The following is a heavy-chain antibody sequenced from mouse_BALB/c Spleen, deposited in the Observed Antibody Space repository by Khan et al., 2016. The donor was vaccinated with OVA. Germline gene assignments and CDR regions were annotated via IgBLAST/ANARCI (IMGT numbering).Heavy chain of an antibody. CDR1: GYSFTGYF. J-gene: IGHJ2*01. D-gene: IGHD1-1*01. V-gene: IGHV1-20*02. CDR3: ARKDGSDFDY. Sequence: EVALVESGPELVKPGASVKISCKASGYSFTGYFMNWVMQSHGKSLEWIGRINPHIGETFYNQKFKGKATLTVDESSSTAHMELRSLASEDSSVYYCARKDGSDFDYWGQGTTLTVSS. CDR2: INPHIGET.